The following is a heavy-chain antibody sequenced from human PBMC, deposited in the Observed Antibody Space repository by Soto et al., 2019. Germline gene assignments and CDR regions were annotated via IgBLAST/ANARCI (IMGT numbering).Heavy chain of an antibody. Sequence: EVQLVESGGGLVKPGGSLRLSCAASGFTFSSYSMNWVRQAPGKGLEWVSSISSSSSYIYYADSVKGRFTISRDNAKNSLYLQMNSLRAEDTAVYYCGREDCTNGVCYLPEDYWGQGTLVTVSS. CDR2: ISSSSSYI. V-gene: IGHV3-21*01. CDR1: GFTFSSYS. J-gene: IGHJ4*02. D-gene: IGHD2-8*01. CDR3: GREDCTNGVCYLPEDY.